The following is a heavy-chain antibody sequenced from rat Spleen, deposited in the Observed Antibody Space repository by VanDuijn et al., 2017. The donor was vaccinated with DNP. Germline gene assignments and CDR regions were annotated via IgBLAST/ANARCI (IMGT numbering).Heavy chain of an antibody. CDR1: GFTFSDYY. J-gene: IGHJ2*01. Sequence: EVQLVESGGGLVQPGRSLKLSCAASGFTFSDYYMAWVRQAPTKGLEWVAYISYDGGSTYYGDSVKGRFTISRANVKSTLYLQMNSLRSEDMATYYCSRHVLPLRVWDLWGQGVMVTVSS. V-gene: IGHV5-22*01. CDR2: ISYDGGST. D-gene: IGHD1-4*01. CDR3: SRHVLPLRVWDL.